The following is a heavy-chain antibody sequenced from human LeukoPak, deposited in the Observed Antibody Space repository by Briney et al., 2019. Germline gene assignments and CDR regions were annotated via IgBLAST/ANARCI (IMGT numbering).Heavy chain of an antibody. CDR2: ISAYNGNT. CDR1: GYTFASYG. J-gene: IGHJ4*02. D-gene: IGHD3-9*01. Sequence: ASVKVSCKASGYTFASYGISWVRQAPGQGVEWMGWISAYNGNTSYAQKLQGRVTMTTDTSTSTAYMELRSLRSDDTAVYYCASGAEDDILTGYYPPFDYWGQGTLVTVSS. V-gene: IGHV1-18*01. CDR3: ASGAEDDILTGYYPPFDY.